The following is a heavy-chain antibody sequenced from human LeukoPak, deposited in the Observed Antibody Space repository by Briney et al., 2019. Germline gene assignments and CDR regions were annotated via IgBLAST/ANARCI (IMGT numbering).Heavy chain of an antibody. CDR3: ARDRGAVAGQYFDY. CDR2: ISGSGDSE. V-gene: IGHV3-11*01. CDR1: GFPFSGYY. Sequence: GGSLRLSCAASGFPFSGYYMSWIRQAPGKGPEWISAISGSGDSESYAASVKGRFTISRDNAKNSLYLQMNSLRAEDTAVYYCARDRGAVAGQYFDYWGQGTLVTVSS. J-gene: IGHJ4*02. D-gene: IGHD6-19*01.